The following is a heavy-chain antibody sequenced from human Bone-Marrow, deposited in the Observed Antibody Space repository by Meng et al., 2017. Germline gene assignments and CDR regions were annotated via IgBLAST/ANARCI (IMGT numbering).Heavy chain of an antibody. CDR1: GFTFSSYS. V-gene: IGHV3-21*03. Sequence: GESLKISCAASGFTFSSYSMNWVRQAPGKGLEWVSSISSSSSYIYYADSVKGRFTISRDDSKNTLYLQMNSLKTEDAAVYYCTTILYGAYYYYYYGMDVWGQGTTVTVSS. CDR2: ISSSSSYI. CDR3: TTILYGAYYYYYYGMDV. J-gene: IGHJ6*02. D-gene: IGHD4/OR15-4a*01.